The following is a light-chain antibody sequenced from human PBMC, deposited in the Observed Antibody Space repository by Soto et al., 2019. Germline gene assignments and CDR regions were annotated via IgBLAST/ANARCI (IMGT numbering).Light chain of an antibody. Sequence: QSALKQPPSVSGAPGQRVTISCTGSSSNIGAGYDVHWYQQLPGTAPKLLIYGNSDRPSGVPDRFSGSKSGTSAFLAITGLQAEDDSDYYCHSYDSSLSGYVFRTGTKVTVL. CDR2: GNS. J-gene: IGLJ1*01. CDR1: SSNIGAGYD. V-gene: IGLV1-40*01. CDR3: HSYDSSLSGYV.